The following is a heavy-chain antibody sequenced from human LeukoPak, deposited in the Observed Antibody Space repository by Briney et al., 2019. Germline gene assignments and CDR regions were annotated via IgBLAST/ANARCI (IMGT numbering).Heavy chain of an antibody. CDR3: ATDYGGNSHYYYGMDV. CDR2: IKQDGSEK. D-gene: IGHD4-23*01. Sequence: PGGSLRLSCAASGFTFSSYWMSWVRQAPGKGLEWVANIKQDGSEKYYVDSVKGRFTISRDNAKNSLYLQMNSLRAEDTAVYYCATDYGGNSHYYYGMDVWGQGTTVTVSS. V-gene: IGHV3-7*03. CDR1: GFTFSSYW. J-gene: IGHJ6*02.